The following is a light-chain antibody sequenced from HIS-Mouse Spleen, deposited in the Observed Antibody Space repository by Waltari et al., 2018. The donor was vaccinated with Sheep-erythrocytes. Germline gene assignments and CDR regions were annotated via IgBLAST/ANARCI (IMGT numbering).Light chain of an antibody. CDR1: KLGDKY. CDR2: QDS. V-gene: IGLV3-1*01. CDR3: QAWDSSSWV. J-gene: IGLJ3*02. Sequence: SYELTQPPSVSVSPGQTASITCSGDKLGDKYACWYQQKSGQSPVLVIDQDSKWPSGIPERFSGSNSGNTATLTISGTQAMDEADYYCQAWDSSSWVFGGGTKLTVL.